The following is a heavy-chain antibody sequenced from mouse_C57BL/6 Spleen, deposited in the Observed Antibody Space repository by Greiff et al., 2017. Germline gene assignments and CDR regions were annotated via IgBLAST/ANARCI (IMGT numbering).Heavy chain of an antibody. CDR2: IRNKANNHAT. V-gene: IGHV6-6*01. CDR1: GFTFSDAW. D-gene: IGHD2-1*01. Sequence: EVKLMESGGGLVQPGGSMTLSCAASGFTFSDAWMDWVRQSPEKGLEWVAEIRNKANNHATYYAESVKGRFTISRDDSKSSVYLQMNSLRAEDTGIYYCTRGYYGNYGYAMDYWGQGTSVTVSS. J-gene: IGHJ4*01. CDR3: TRGYYGNYGYAMDY.